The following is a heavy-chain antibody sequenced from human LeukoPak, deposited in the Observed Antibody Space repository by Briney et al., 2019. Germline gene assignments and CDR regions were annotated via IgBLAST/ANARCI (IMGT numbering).Heavy chain of an antibody. Sequence: GGSLRLSCAVSGFTLTNHGVSWVRQAPGKGLEWVSIITGTGGKYYGDSVKGRFVLSRDNPKNTVYMQMSSLRAEDTATYYCAKDYCRDGNCPFPFLDSWGQGTQVTVSS. V-gene: IGHV3-23*01. D-gene: IGHD2-15*01. J-gene: IGHJ4*02. CDR3: AKDYCRDGNCPFPFLDS. CDR2: ITGTGGK. CDR1: GFTLTNHG.